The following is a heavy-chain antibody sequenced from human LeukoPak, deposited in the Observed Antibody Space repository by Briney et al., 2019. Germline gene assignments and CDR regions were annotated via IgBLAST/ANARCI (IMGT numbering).Heavy chain of an antibody. Sequence: SETLSLTCTVSGGSISSYYWSWIRQPAGKELEWIGRIYSSGNTNYSPSLKSRVTISVDTSKNQFSLKLSSVTAADTAVYYCARGRGYDILMGGIDYWGQGTLVTVSS. J-gene: IGHJ4*02. D-gene: IGHD3-9*01. CDR1: GGSISSYY. CDR3: ARGRGYDILMGGIDY. V-gene: IGHV4-4*07. CDR2: IYSSGNT.